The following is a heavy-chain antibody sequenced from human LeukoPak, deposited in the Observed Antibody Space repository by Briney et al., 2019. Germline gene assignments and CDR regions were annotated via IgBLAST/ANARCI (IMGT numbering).Heavy chain of an antibody. CDR1: GYTFTSYY. J-gene: IGHJ3*02. D-gene: IGHD3-16*02. V-gene: IGHV1-46*01. CDR2: INPSGGST. CDR3: ARVLRDSYVWGSYRSEVGHAFDI. Sequence: VASVKVSCKASGYTFTSYYMHWVRQAPGRGLEWMGIINPSGGSTSYAQKFQGRVTMTRDTSTSTVYMELSSLRSEDTAVYYCARVLRDSYVWGSYRSEVGHAFDIWGQGTMVTASS.